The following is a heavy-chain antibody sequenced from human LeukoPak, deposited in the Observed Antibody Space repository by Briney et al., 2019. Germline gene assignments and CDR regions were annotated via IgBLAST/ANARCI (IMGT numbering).Heavy chain of an antibody. Sequence: SETLSLTCAVYGGSFTIYSWTWIRQPPGKSLEWVGEISPSGNTQYNPSLKSRVTISLDASKSQFYLKLNSVTAADTAVYYCARRVRSADYRLDYWGQGTLVTVSS. CDR1: GGSFTIYS. CDR3: ARRVRSADYRLDY. V-gene: IGHV4-34*01. J-gene: IGHJ4*02. D-gene: IGHD4-11*01. CDR2: ISPSGNT.